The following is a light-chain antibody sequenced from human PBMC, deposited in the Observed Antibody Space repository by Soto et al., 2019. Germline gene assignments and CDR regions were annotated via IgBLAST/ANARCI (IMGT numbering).Light chain of an antibody. Sequence: EIVLTQSPGTLSLSPGEGATLSCRASQSVSSNFLAWAQQKPGQAPRLLSYVASSRATGIPDRFSGSGSGTDFTLTISRLEPEDFAVYYCQQYGSSPYTFGQGTKLEIK. CDR3: QQYGSSPYT. J-gene: IGKJ2*01. CDR2: VAS. CDR1: QSVSSNF. V-gene: IGKV3-20*01.